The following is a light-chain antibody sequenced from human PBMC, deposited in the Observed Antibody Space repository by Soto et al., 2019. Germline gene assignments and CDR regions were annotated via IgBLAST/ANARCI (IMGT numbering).Light chain of an antibody. V-gene: IGKV3-20*01. CDR1: QSVTSKS. CDR2: DAA. CDR3: QQFETSPGT. Sequence: EIVLTQSPGTLSLSPGDRATLSCRASQSVTSKSLAWYQHKLGQPPRLLIYDAARRAPGIPDRFSGSGSGTDFTLTISRLEPEDFAVYFCQQFETSPGTFAPGTKLDF. J-gene: IGKJ3*01.